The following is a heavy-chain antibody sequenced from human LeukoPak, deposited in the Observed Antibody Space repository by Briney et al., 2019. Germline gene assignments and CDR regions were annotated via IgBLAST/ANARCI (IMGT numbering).Heavy chain of an antibody. CDR2: IFYSGST. D-gene: IGHD6-19*01. CDR3: ARHGRNSGAPNY. V-gene: IGHV4-59*08. J-gene: IGHJ4*02. CDR1: GGSITSYY. Sequence: SETLSLTCTVSGGSITSYYWSWIRQPPGKGLEWIGYIFYSGSTNYDPSLKSRVTISVDTSKSQFSLNLSSVTAADTAMYYCARHGRNSGAPNYWGQGTLVTVSS.